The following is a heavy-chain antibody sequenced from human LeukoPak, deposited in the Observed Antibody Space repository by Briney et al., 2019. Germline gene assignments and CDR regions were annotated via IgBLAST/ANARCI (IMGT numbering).Heavy chain of an antibody. V-gene: IGHV3-21*01. J-gene: IGHJ3*02. CDR3: ARDRSDGYSYGSDAFDI. Sequence: PGGSLRLSCAASGFTFSSYSMNWVRQAPGKGLEWVSSISSSSSYIYYADSVKGRFTISRDNAKNSLYLQMNSLRAEDTAVYYCARDRSDGYSYGSDAFDIWGQGTMVTVSS. D-gene: IGHD5-18*01. CDR2: ISSSSSYI. CDR1: GFTFSSYS.